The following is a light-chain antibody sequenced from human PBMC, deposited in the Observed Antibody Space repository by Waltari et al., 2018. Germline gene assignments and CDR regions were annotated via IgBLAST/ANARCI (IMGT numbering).Light chain of an antibody. Sequence: QSALTQPASVSGSPGQSITISCTGTRRDVGGYNYVSWYQQHPGKAPKLMIYEVSTRPSGVSNRFSGSKSGNTASLTISGLQAEDEADYYCSSYTSSSTLGVFGGGTKLTVL. V-gene: IGLV2-14*01. J-gene: IGLJ3*02. CDR1: RRDVGGYNY. CDR2: EVS. CDR3: SSYTSSSTLGV.